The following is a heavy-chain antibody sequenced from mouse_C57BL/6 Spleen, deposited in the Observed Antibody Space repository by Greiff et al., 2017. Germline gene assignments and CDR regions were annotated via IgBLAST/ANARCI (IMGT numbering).Heavy chain of an antibody. Sequence: VQLQQSGPELVKPGASVKIPCKASGYTFTDYNMDWVKQSHGKSLEWIGDINPNNGGTIYNQKFKGKATLTVDTSSSKAYMERRSLTSEDTAVYYGAREGGEKKIYYDYDDGAWFAYWGQGTLVTVSA. D-gene: IGHD2-4*01. CDR2: INPNNGGT. CDR1: GYTFTDYN. CDR3: AREGGEKKIYYDYDDGAWFAY. V-gene: IGHV1-18*01. J-gene: IGHJ3*01.